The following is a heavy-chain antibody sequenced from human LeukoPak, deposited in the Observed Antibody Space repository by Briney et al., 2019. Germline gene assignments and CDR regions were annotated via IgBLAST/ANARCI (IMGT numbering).Heavy chain of an antibody. CDR2: MNPNSGNT. J-gene: IGHJ6*03. V-gene: IGHV1-8*01. CDR3: ARAIVVVPAAMRSKYYYMDV. D-gene: IGHD2-2*01. CDR1: GYTFTSYD. Sequence: GASVKVSCKASGYTFTSYDINWVRQATGQGLEWMGWMNPNSGNTGYAQKFQGRVTMTRNTSISTAYMELSSLRPEDTAVYYCARAIVVVPAAMRSKYYYMDVWGKGTTVTISS.